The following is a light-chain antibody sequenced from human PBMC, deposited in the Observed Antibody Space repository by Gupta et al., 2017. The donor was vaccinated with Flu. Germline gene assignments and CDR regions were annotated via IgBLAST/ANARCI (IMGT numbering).Light chain of an antibody. CDR1: QSISIY. CDR2: AAS. V-gene: IGKV1-39*01. Sequence: PSSLSASVGDRVTITCRTNQSISIYLNWYQQRPGKAPKVLISAASSLQSGVPSRFSGSGSGTDFALSISSLQPEDFATYFCQQTYTYPVAFGGGTKVEIK. CDR3: QQTYTYPVA. J-gene: IGKJ4*01.